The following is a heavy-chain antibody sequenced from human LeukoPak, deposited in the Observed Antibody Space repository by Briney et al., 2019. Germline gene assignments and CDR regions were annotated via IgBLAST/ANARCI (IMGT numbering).Heavy chain of an antibody. CDR3: ARDSGSYRNPPFDY. J-gene: IGHJ4*02. CDR1: GGSISSGGYY. D-gene: IGHD3-10*01. Sequence: SETLSLTCTVSGGSISSGGYYWSWIRQHPGKGLEWIGYIYYSGSTYYNPSLKSRVTISVDTSKNQFSLKLSSVTAADTAVYYCARDSGSYRNPPFDYWGQGTLVTVSS. CDR2: IYYSGST. V-gene: IGHV4-31*03.